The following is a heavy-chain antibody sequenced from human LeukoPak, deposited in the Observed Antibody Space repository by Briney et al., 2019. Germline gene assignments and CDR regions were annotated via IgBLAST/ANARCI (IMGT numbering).Heavy chain of an antibody. J-gene: IGHJ2*01. Sequence: SETLSLTCTVSGDSISTTDYYWGWVRQPPGKGLEWIGYIFNDGTAYYNPPLKSRVTVSVDTSKNQFSLKLTSVTAADTAVYYSARVNWYFDLWGRGTLVTVSS. CDR1: GDSISTTDYY. CDR2: IFNDGTA. V-gene: IGHV4-30-4*08. CDR3: ARVNWYFDL.